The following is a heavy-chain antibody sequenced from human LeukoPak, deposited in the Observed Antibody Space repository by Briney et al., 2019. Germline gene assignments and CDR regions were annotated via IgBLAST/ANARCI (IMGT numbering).Heavy chain of an antibody. D-gene: IGHD3-22*01. Sequence: GGSLRLSCAASGFTFSSYAMTWSRQAPGKGLEWVSTISGSGGSTYYADSVKGRFTISRDNSKNTLYLQMNSLRAEDTAVYYCAKAGASLVVVIFDYWGQGTLVTVSS. V-gene: IGHV3-23*01. J-gene: IGHJ4*02. CDR3: AKAGASLVVVIFDY. CDR2: ISGSGGST. CDR1: GFTFSSYA.